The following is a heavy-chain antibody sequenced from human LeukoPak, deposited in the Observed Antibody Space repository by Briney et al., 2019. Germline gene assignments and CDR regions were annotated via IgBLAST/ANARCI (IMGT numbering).Heavy chain of an antibody. D-gene: IGHD5-24*01. CDR1: GFTFSSYE. V-gene: IGHV4-59*06. CDR2: IYYSGST. J-gene: IGHJ4*02. CDR3: ARKGDGYNNSPYYCDY. Sequence: GSLRLSCAASGFTFSSYEMHWVRQAPGKGLEWFGNIYYSGSTYYNPSLKSRVTISVDTSKNQFSLKLSSVTAADTAVYYCARKGDGYNNSPYYCDYWGQGTLVTVSS.